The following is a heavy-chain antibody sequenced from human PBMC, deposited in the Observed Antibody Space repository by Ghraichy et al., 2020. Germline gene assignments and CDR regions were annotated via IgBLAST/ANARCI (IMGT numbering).Heavy chain of an antibody. J-gene: IGHJ3*01. D-gene: IGHD4-17*01. CDR3: ARGRGPTVTYAARAWVF. CDR1: GGSFSGYY. V-gene: IGHV4-34*01. CDR2: INHSGST. Sequence: SETLSLTCAVYGGSFSGYYWSWIRQPPGKGLEWIGEINHSGSTNYNPSLKSRVTISVDTSKNQFSLKLSSVTAADTAVYYCARGRGPTVTYAARAWVFWGQGTMVTVSS.